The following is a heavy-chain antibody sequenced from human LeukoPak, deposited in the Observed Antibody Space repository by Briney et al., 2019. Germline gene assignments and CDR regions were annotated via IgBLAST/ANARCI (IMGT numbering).Heavy chain of an antibody. V-gene: IGHV3-48*03. J-gene: IGHJ4*02. D-gene: IGHD6-19*01. CDR3: ARGPLYSNGWYTDIFDY. CDR2: ISSSGSTI. Sequence: GGSLRLSCAASGFTFSSYEMNWVRQAPGKGLEWVSYISSSGSTIYYADSVKGRFTISRDNAKNSLYLQMNSLRAEDTAVYYCARGPLYSNGWYTDIFDYWGQGTLVTVSS. CDR1: GFTFSSYE.